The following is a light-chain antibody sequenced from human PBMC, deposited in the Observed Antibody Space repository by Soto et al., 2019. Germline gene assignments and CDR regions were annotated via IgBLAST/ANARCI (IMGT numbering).Light chain of an antibody. CDR1: QSISSW. Sequence: KMSQSPSTVSASVRDRVTITCRASQSISSWLAWYQQKPGKVPKLLIYDASSLESGVPSRFSGSGSGTEFTLTISSLQPDDFAIHYCQQYSGTFGQGTKVDIK. J-gene: IGKJ1*01. V-gene: IGKV1-5*01. CDR2: DAS. CDR3: QQYSGT.